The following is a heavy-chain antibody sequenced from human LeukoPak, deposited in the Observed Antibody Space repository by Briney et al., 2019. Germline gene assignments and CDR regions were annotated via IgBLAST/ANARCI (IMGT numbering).Heavy chain of an antibody. D-gene: IGHD1-26*01. CDR2: ISGSGGST. Sequence: GGSLRLSCAASGFIFSNYVMSWVRQAPGKGLEWVSSISGSGGSTYHADSVKGRFAISRDNSKNTLYLQMNSLRAEDTAAYYCAKAGPGATNAFDYWGQGSLATVSS. J-gene: IGHJ4*02. CDR1: GFIFSNYV. V-gene: IGHV3-23*01. CDR3: AKAGPGATNAFDY.